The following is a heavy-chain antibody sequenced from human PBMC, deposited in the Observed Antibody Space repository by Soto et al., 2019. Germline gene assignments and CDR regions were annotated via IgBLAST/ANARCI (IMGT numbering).Heavy chain of an antibody. CDR3: ARVGPYGDFDY. J-gene: IGHJ4*02. D-gene: IGHD4-17*01. V-gene: IGHV1-69*02. CDR1: GGTFSSYT. Sequence: QVQLVQSGAEVKKPGSSVKVSCKASGGTFSSYTNSWVRQAPGQGLEWMGRIIPILGIANYAQKFQGRVTITADKSTSTAYMELSSLRSEDTAVYYCARVGPYGDFDYWGQGTLVTVSS. CDR2: IIPILGIA.